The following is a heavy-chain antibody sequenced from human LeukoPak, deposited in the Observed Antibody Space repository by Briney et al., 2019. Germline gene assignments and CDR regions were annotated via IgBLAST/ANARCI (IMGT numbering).Heavy chain of an antibody. CDR1: GFTFSNYW. V-gene: IGHV3-7*01. CDR2: INQDASEK. Sequence: GGSLRLSCAVSGFTFSNYWMSWVRQAPGKGLEWVANINQDASEKYYVDSVKGRFTISRDNAKNSLYLQMNSLRAEDTAMHYCVNDYERQRGYWGQGTLVTVSS. D-gene: IGHD4-17*01. J-gene: IGHJ4*02. CDR3: VNDYERQRGY.